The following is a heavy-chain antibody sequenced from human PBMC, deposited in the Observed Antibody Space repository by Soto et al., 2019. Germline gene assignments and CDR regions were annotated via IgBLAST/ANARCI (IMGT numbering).Heavy chain of an antibody. J-gene: IGHJ4*02. V-gene: IGHV1-69*01. Sequence: VQLMQSGAEVKKPGSSVKVSCKASGGTFSSQSINWVRQAPGQGLEWMGGIITLFGTSNYAQNFQGRVTITADPSTSTAYMELNSLTSDDTAVYYCAREVGYGDFSAALLDWGQGTLVTVSS. D-gene: IGHD2-21*02. CDR3: AREVGYGDFSAALLD. CDR2: IITLFGTS. CDR1: GGTFSSQS.